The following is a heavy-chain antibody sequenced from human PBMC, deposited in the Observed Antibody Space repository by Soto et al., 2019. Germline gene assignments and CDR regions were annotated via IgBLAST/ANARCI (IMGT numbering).Heavy chain of an antibody. D-gene: IGHD5-18*01. J-gene: IGHJ6*02. CDR3: AGDGGYRSGDGVYYYYGMDV. CDR2: IWYDGSNK. CDR1: GFTFSSYG. V-gene: IGHV3-33*01. Sequence: QVQLVESGGGVVQPGRSLRLSCAASGFTFSSYGMHWVRQAPGKGLEWVAVIWYDGSNKYYADSVKGRFTISRVNSKNTLNLHMSTLRAEDTAVYYCAGDGGYRSGDGVYYYYGMDVRGQGSTVVVSS.